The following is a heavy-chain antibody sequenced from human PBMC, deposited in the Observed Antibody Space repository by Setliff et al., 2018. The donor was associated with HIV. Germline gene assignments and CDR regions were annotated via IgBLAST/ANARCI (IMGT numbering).Heavy chain of an antibody. CDR3: ARAPLSGGSFGWFDP. CDR1: GGSFNGYH. V-gene: IGHV4-34*09. CDR2: ISYTGST. Sequence: PSETLSLTCAVYGGSFNGYHWSWIRQLPGKGLEWIGHISYTGSTYYNPSLKSRLTISIDTSKNQFSLKLSSVTAADTAVYYCARAPLSGGSFGWFDPWGQGTLVTVSS. J-gene: IGHJ5*02. D-gene: IGHD2-15*01.